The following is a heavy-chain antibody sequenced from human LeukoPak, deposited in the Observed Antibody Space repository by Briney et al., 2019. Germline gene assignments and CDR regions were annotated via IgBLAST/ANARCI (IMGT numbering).Heavy chain of an antibody. J-gene: IGHJ5*02. CDR2: IYYTGIT. CDR3: ARLVGAAGTGDNWFDP. CDR1: GGSISGQY. V-gene: IGHV4-59*08. D-gene: IGHD6-13*01. Sequence: SETLSLTCTVSGGSISGQYWSLIRQPPGKGLEWIGYIYYTGITKYNPSLKSRVTISVDTSKNQFSLRLSSVTAADTAVYYCARLVGAAGTGDNWFDPWGQGTLVTVSS.